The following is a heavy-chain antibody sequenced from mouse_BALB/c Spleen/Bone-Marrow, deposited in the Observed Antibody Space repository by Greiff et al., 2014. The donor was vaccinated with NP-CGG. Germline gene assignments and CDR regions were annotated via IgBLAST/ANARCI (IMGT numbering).Heavy chain of an antibody. CDR3: AKQDYYRYDYAMDY. D-gene: IGHD2-14*01. J-gene: IGHJ4*01. CDR1: GFSLTNYG. V-gene: IGHV2-3*01. CDR2: IWGDGST. Sequence: VQVVESGTGLVAPSQSLSITCTVSGFSLTNYGVSWVRQPPGKGLEWLGVIWGDGSTNYHSALISRLSISKDNSKSQVFLKLNSLLTDDTATYYCAKQDYYRYDYAMDYWGQGTSVTVSS.